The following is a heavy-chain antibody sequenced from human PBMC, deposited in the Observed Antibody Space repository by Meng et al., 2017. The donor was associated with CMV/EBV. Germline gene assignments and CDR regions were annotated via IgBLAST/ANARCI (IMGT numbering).Heavy chain of an antibody. Sequence: YGGSFSGYYWSWNRQPPGKGLEWIGEINHSGSTNYNPSLKSRVTISVDTSKNQFSLKLSSVTAADTAVYYCARVTSYNWNHYNWSDPWGQGTLVTVSS. CDR3: ARVTSYNWNHYNWSDP. V-gene: IGHV4-34*01. CDR1: GGSFSGYY. J-gene: IGHJ5*02. CDR2: INHSGST. D-gene: IGHD1-14*01.